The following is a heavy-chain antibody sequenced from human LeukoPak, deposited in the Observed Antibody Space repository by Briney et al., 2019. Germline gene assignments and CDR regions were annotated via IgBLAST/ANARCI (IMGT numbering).Heavy chain of an antibody. CDR2: ISSSSSYI. CDR3: AHTIFGVVITKGDYYYGMDV. V-gene: IGHV3-21*01. CDR1: GFTFSSYS. D-gene: IGHD3-3*01. Sequence: GGSLRLSCAASGFTFSSYSMNWVRQAPGKGLEWVSSISSSSSYIYYADSVKGRFTISRDNAKNSLYLQMNSLRAEDTAVYYCAHTIFGVVITKGDYYYGMDVWGQGTTVTVPS. J-gene: IGHJ6*02.